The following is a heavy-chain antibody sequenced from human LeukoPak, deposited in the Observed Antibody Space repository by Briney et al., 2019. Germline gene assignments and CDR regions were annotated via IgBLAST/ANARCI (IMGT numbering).Heavy chain of an antibody. CDR3: AGGGAPGDPFDY. CDR2: ISAYNGNT. V-gene: IGHV1-18*01. CDR1: GGTFSSYA. Sequence: ASVKVSCKASGGTFSSYAISWVRQAPGQGLEWMGWISAYNGNTNYAQKLQGRVTMTTDTSTSTAYMELRSLRSDDTAVYYCAGGGAPGDPFDYWGQGTLVTVSS. J-gene: IGHJ4*02. D-gene: IGHD4-17*01.